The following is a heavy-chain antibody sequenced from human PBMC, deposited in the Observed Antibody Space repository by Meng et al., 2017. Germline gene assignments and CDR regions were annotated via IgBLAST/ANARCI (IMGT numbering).Heavy chain of an antibody. J-gene: IGHJ6*02. Sequence: SETLSLTCTVSGCSISSCSYYWSWIRQPAGKGLEWIGRIYTSGSTNYNPSLKSRVTISVDTSKNQFPLKLSSVTAADTAVYYCARGFYYYGSGSYAVSHYYYGMDVWGQGTTVTVSS. CDR3: ARGFYYYGSGSYAVSHYYYGMDV. D-gene: IGHD3-10*01. CDR2: IYTSGST. V-gene: IGHV4-61*02. CDR1: GCSISSCSYY.